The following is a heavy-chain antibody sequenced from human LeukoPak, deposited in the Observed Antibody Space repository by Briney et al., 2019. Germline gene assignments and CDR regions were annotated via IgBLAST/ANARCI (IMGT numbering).Heavy chain of an antibody. Sequence: SETLSLTCTVSGGSISSYYWSWVRQPPGKGLEWIGYIYYSGSTNYNPSLKSRVTISVDTSKNQFSLKLSSVTAADTAVYSCARDVAYCSSTSCYRAGGYWGQGTLVTVSS. D-gene: IGHD2-2*02. V-gene: IGHV4-59*13. J-gene: IGHJ4*02. CDR2: IYYSGST. CDR3: ARDVAYCSSTSCYRAGGY. CDR1: GGSISSYY.